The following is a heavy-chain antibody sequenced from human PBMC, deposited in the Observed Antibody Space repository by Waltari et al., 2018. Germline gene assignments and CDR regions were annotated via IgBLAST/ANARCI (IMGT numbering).Heavy chain of an antibody. CDR2: IYYSGST. J-gene: IGHJ4*02. Sequence: QVQLQESGPGLVKPSETLSLTCTVSGGSISSHYWSWIRQPPGKGLEWIGYIYYSGSTYYNPSLKSRVTISVDTSKNQFSLKLSSVTAADTAVYYCARCSGWDLDYWGQGTLVTVSS. D-gene: IGHD6-19*01. V-gene: IGHV4-59*08. CDR3: ARCSGWDLDY. CDR1: GGSISSHY.